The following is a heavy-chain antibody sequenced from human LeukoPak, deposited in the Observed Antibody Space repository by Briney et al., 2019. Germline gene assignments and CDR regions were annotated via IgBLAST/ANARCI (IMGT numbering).Heavy chain of an antibody. CDR2: INPNSGGT. Sequence: GASVKVSCKASGYTFTDYFIHWVRQAPGQGLEWMGWINPNSGGTNYAQKFQGRVTMTRDTSISTAYMELSRLRSDDTAVYYCAREGLGGYGSGNWFDPWGQGTLVTVSS. CDR1: GYTFTDYF. CDR3: AREGLGGYGSGNWFDP. V-gene: IGHV1-2*02. D-gene: IGHD5-12*01. J-gene: IGHJ5*02.